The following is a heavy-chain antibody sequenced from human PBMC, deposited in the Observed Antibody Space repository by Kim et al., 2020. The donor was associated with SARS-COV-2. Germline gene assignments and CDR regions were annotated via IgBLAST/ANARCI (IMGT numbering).Heavy chain of an antibody. CDR2: IYYSGST. Sequence: SETLSLTCTVSGGSISSYYWSWIRQPPGKGLEWIGYIYYSGSTNYNPSLKSRVTISVDTSKNQFSLKLSSVTAAYTAVYYCARAKLGMLLLFDYIDAFD. V-gene: IGHV4-59*13. J-gene: IGHJ3*02. CDR3: ARAKLGMLLLFDYIDAFD. D-gene: IGHD3-10*01. CDR1: GGSISSYY.